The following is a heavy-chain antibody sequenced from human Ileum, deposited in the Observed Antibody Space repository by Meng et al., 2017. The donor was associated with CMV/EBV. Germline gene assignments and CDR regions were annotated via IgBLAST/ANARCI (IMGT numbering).Heavy chain of an antibody. CDR1: TVSRYA. V-gene: IGHV1-69*05. J-gene: IGHJ4*02. Sequence: TVSRYAISWVRQAPGQGLEWMGGIIPIFGTANYAQKFQGRVTITTDESTSTAYMELSSLRSEDTAVYYCARDGRRYCSNTSCYTGDYWGQGTLVTVSS. CDR2: IIPIFGTA. D-gene: IGHD2-2*02. CDR3: ARDGRRYCSNTSCYTGDY.